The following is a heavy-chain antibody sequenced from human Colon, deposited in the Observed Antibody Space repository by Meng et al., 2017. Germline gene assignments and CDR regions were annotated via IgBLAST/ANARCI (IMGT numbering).Heavy chain of an antibody. J-gene: IGHJ5*02. CDR2: VYSSGKT. CDR3: ARGRRYNWNDEGPYSFEH. CDR1: GVSMSSYY. V-gene: IGHV4-59*01. Sequence: SETLSLTCSVSGVSMSSYYWTWIRQPPGKVPEWIGYVYSSGKTSYHPSLKNRVTISVDTSKKQFSLNLKSVSAADTAVYYCARGRRYNWNDEGPYSFEHWGQGILVTVSS. D-gene: IGHD1-1*01.